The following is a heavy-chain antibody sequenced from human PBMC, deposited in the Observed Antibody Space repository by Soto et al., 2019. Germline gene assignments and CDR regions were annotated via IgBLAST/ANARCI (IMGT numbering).Heavy chain of an antibody. Sequence: RASVKVSCKASGYTFTSYGISWVRQAPGQGLEWIGWISVGSGNTNYAQKFQERVTITRDMSTSTAYMELSSLRSEDTAVYYCAAVPIVVVIPYYYYGMDVWGQGTTVTVSS. D-gene: IGHD3-22*01. CDR1: GYTFTSYG. CDR2: ISVGSGNT. J-gene: IGHJ6*02. V-gene: IGHV1-58*02. CDR3: AAVPIVVVIPYYYYGMDV.